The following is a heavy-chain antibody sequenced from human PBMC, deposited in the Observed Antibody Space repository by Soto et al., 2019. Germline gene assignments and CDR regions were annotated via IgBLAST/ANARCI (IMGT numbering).Heavy chain of an antibody. D-gene: IGHD3-10*01. J-gene: IGHJ6*02. V-gene: IGHV1-69*13. CDR2: IIPIFGTA. CDR3: ARCGSGSYYTYYYYGMDV. Sequence: ASVKVSCKASGGTFSSYAISWVRQAPGQGLEWMGGIIPIFGTANYAQKFQGRVTITADESTSTAYMELSSLRSEDTAVYYCARCGSGSYYTYYYYGMDVWGQGTTVTGSS. CDR1: GGTFSSYA.